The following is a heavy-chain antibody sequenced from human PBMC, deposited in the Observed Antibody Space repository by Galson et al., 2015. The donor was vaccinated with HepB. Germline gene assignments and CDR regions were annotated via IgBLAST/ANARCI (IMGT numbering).Heavy chain of an antibody. V-gene: IGHV3-30*04. J-gene: IGHJ6*02. D-gene: IGHD1-26*01. CDR1: GFTFSSYA. CDR2: ISYDGSNK. CDR3: ARDLEGRVVGATNSHYYYGMDV. Sequence: SLRLSCAASGFTFSSYAMHWVRQAPGKGLEWVAVISYDGSNKYYADSVKGRFTISRDNSKNTLYLQMNSLRAEDTAVYYCARDLEGRVVGATNSHYYYGMDVWGQGTTVTVSS.